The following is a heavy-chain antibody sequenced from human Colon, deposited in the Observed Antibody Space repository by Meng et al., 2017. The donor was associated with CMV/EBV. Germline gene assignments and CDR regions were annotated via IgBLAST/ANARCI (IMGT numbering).Heavy chain of an antibody. CDR1: GGSVSSYY. CDR2: VFFSGST. D-gene: IGHD2-2*01. J-gene: IGHJ4*02. Sequence: SETLSLTCTVSGGSVSSYYWSWIRQSPGKGLEWIGYVFFSGSTNYNPSLKSRVAISVDTPRNQFSLRLTSVTAADTAVYYCAAQTKGYCSGTGCPLDHWGQGTLVTVSS. CDR3: AAQTKGYCSGTGCPLDH. V-gene: IGHV4-59*02.